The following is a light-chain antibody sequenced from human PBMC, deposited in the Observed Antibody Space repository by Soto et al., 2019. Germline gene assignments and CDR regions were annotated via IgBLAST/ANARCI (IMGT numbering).Light chain of an antibody. J-gene: IGLJ1*01. CDR3: ASYASSSTLYV. Sequence: SVLTQPASVSGSPGQSITISCTGTSSDVGGYNYVSWYQQHSGKAPKLMIYDVSNRPSGVSNRFSGSKSGNTAPLTISGLQAEDEADYYCASYASSSTLYVFGTGTKVTVL. CDR1: SSDVGGYNY. CDR2: DVS. V-gene: IGLV2-14*01.